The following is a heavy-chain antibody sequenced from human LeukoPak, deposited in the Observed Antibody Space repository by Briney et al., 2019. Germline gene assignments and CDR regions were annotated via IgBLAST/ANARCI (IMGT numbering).Heavy chain of an antibody. CDR1: GDSISSYY. CDR2: IYYSGST. CDR3: ARAASGYYPPFDY. D-gene: IGHD3-22*01. V-gene: IGHV4-59*01. J-gene: IGHJ4*02. Sequence: KPSETLSVTCTVSGDSISSYYWSWIRQPPGKGLEWIGYIYYSGSTNYNPSLKSRVTISVDASKNQFSLKLSSVTAADTAVYYCARAASGYYPPFDYWGQGTLVTVSS.